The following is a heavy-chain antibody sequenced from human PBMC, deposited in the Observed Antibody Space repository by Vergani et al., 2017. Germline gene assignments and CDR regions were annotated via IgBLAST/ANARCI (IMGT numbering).Heavy chain of an antibody. CDR1: GFTFSSFT. V-gene: IGHV3-21*01. CDR3: ARVSCSSTSCYFFDY. J-gene: IGHJ4*02. CDR2: ISSSSSYI. D-gene: IGHD2-2*01. Sequence: EVQLLESGGGLVKPGGSLRLSCAASGFTFSSFTMSWVRQAPGKGLEWVSSISSSSSYIYYADSLKGRFTISRDNAKNSLYLQMNSLRAEDTARYYCARVSCSSTSCYFFDYLGQGTLVTVSS.